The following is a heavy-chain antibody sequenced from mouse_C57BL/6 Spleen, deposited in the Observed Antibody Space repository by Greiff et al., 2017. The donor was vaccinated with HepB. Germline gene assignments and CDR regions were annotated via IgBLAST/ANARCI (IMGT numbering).Heavy chain of an antibody. V-gene: IGHV1-72*01. Sequence: QVQLKESGAELVKPGASVKLSCKASGYTFTSYWMHWVKQRPGRGLEWIGRIDPNSGGTKYNEKFKSKATLTVDKPSSTAYMQLSSLTSEDSAVYYCARGGLVPIPYFDYWGQGTTLTVSS. J-gene: IGHJ2*01. CDR3: ARGGLVPIPYFDY. CDR2: IDPNSGGT. CDR1: GYTFTSYW. D-gene: IGHD3-3*01.